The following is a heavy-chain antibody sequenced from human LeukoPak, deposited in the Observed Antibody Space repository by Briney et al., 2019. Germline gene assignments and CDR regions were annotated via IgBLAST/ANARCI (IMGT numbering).Heavy chain of an antibody. V-gene: IGHV1-8*01. J-gene: IGHJ5*02. CDR1: GYTFTTYD. CDR2: MNPNSGNT. Sequence: ASVKVSCKASGYTFTTYDINWVRQATGQGLEWMGWMNPNSGNTGYAQKFQGRVTMTRNTPISTAYMELSSLRSEDTAVYYCARGPNKSDGGNSGSAWFDPWGQGTLVTVSS. CDR3: ARGPNKSDGGNSGSAWFDP. D-gene: IGHD4-23*01.